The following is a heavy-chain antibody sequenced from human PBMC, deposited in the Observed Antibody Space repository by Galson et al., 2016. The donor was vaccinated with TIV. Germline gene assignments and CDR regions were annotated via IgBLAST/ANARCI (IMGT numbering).Heavy chain of an antibody. CDR3: ATIEGCVGCF. J-gene: IGHJ4*02. D-gene: IGHD2-15*01. V-gene: IGHV1-2*02. CDR2: VYPNSGGA. CDR1: GYTFTAYY. Sequence: SVKVSCKASGYTFTAYYVHWIRQAPGQGLEWMGWVYPNSGGAILAPKFEGRVIMTRDKSNNKAYMELNSLTSDDTAVYFCATIEGCVGCFWGRGTLVTVSS.